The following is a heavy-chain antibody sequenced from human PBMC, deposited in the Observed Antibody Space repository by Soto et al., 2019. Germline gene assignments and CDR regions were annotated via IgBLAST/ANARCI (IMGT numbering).Heavy chain of an antibody. CDR3: ARENNDFWSGYYTDYYYYMGV. J-gene: IGHJ6*03. V-gene: IGHV1-46*03. D-gene: IGHD3-3*01. CDR1: GYTFTSYY. CDR2: INPSGGST. Sequence: ASVKVSCKASGYTFTSYYMHWVRQAPGQGLEWMGIINPSGGSTSYAQKFQGRVTMTRDTSTSTVYMELSSLRSEDTAVYYCARENNDFWSGYYTDYYYYMGVWGKGTTVTVSS.